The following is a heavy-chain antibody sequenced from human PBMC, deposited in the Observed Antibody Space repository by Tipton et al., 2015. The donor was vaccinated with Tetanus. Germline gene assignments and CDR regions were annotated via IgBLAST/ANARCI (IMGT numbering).Heavy chain of an antibody. CDR1: GFIFSSYG. Sequence: SLRLSCAASGFIFSSYGIHWVRQAPGKGLEWVAVSWYDGTDKYYADSVKGRFTISRDNSKNTLYLQVNSRRAEDTAVYYCAREADCNGGSCFSGDFDSWGQGTQVTVSS. CDR3: AREADCNGGSCFSGDFDS. V-gene: IGHV3-33*01. J-gene: IGHJ4*02. D-gene: IGHD2-15*01. CDR2: SWYDGTDK.